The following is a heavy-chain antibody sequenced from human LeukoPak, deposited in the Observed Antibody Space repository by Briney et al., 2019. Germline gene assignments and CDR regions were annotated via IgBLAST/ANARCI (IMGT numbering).Heavy chain of an antibody. V-gene: IGHV1-46*01. CDR1: GYTFTGYY. Sequence: ASVKVSCKASGYTFTGYYMHWVRQAPGQELEWMGIINPSGGSTSYAQKFQGRVTITRDMSTSTVYMELSSLRSEDTAVYYCARGGDYGDYRSWFDPWGHGTLVTVSS. CDR3: ARGGDYGDYRSWFDP. D-gene: IGHD4-17*01. CDR2: INPSGGST. J-gene: IGHJ5*02.